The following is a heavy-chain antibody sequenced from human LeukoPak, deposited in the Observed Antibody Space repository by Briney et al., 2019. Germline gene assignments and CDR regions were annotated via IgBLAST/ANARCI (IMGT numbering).Heavy chain of an antibody. CDR3: AKGLFDSSGYSEHFDY. V-gene: IGHV3-23*01. CDR1: GFSFSSYD. J-gene: IGHJ4*02. D-gene: IGHD3-22*01. Sequence: QPGGSLRLSCAASGFSFSSYDMSWVRQAPGKGLEWVSGIRTSGDSTYYADSVKGRFTISRDNSRDTLNLQMNSLRAEDTAVYYCAKGLFDSSGYSEHFDYWGQGTQVTVSS. CDR2: IRTSGDST.